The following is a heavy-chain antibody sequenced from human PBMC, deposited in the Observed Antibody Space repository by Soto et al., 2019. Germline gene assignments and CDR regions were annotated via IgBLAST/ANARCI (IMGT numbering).Heavy chain of an antibody. J-gene: IGHJ6*02. Sequence: IAWVAEAPGKGLELMGIMYPGDSETKYSPSFQGQVTISADKSISTAYLQWSALKSSDTAMYYCARRTGTGLYGMDVGGQGTTINVS. D-gene: IGHD2-8*02. CDR3: ARRTGTGLYGMDV. V-gene: IGHV5-51*01. CDR2: MYPGDSET.